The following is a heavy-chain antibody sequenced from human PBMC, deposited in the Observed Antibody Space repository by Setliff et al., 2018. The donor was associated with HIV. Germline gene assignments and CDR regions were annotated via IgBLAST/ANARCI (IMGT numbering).Heavy chain of an antibody. Sequence: PSETLSLTCTVSGGSISSGNYYWSWIRQPAGKGLEWIGHIYISGSGSTNYNPSLKSRVTIPVDTSKNQFSLKLSSVTAADTAVYYCARKLWGAAAGFDYWGQGTLVTVSS. J-gene: IGHJ4*02. CDR2: IYISGSGST. CDR3: ARKLWGAAAGFDY. D-gene: IGHD6-13*01. CDR1: GGSISSGNYY. V-gene: IGHV4-61*09.